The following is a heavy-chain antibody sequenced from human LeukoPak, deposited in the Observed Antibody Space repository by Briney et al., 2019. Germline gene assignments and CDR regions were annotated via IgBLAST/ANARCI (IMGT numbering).Heavy chain of an antibody. J-gene: IGHJ4*02. CDR2: IKKDGSEK. D-gene: IGHD4/OR15-4a*01. CDR3: ARVFGAGYSDY. V-gene: IGHV3-7*01. CDR1: EFTFSSYW. Sequence: GGSLRLSCAASEFTFSSYWMSGVRQAPGKGLEWVASIKKDGSEKYYVDSVKGQVTISRDNAKNSLYLQMNSLRAEDTAVYYCARVFGAGYSDYWGQGTLVTVSS.